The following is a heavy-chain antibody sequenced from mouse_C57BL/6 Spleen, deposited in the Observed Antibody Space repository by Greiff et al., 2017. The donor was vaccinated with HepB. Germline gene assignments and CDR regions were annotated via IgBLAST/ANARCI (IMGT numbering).Heavy chain of an antibody. CDR1: GYTFTSYT. CDR2: INPSSGYT. Sequence: QVQLKESGAELARPGASVKMSCKASGYTFTSYTMHWVKQRPGQGLEWIGYINPSSGYTKYNQKFKEKATLTADKSSSTAYMQLSSLTSEDSAVYYCARDGNYDWYFDVWGTGTTVTVSS. V-gene: IGHV1-4*01. J-gene: IGHJ1*03. D-gene: IGHD2-1*01. CDR3: ARDGNYDWYFDV.